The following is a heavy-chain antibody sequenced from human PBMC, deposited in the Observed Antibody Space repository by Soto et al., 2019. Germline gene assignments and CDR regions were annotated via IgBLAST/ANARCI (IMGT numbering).Heavy chain of an antibody. CDR3: ARDLEYYGSETDYYYYGMDV. J-gene: IGHJ6*02. D-gene: IGHD3-10*01. CDR1: GGSISSYY. Sequence: SETLSLTCTVSGGSISSYYWSWIRQPPGKGLEWIGYIYYSGSTNYNPSLKSRVTISVDTSKNQFPLKLSSVTAADTAVYYCARDLEYYGSETDYYYYGMDVWGQGTTVTVSS. V-gene: IGHV4-59*12. CDR2: IYYSGST.